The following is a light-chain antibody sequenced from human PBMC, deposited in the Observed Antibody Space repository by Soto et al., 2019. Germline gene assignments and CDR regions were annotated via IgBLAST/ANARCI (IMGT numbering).Light chain of an antibody. Sequence: QSVLTQPPSVSGAPGQRVTISCTGSSSNIGAGYDVHWYQQLPGTAPKLLVYGYNNRPSGVPDRFSVSKSGTSASLTITGLQTEDEADYYCQSYYSSLSAWVFGGGTKLTVL. CDR1: SSNIGAGYD. CDR3: QSYYSSLSAWV. V-gene: IGLV1-40*01. J-gene: IGLJ2*01. CDR2: GYN.